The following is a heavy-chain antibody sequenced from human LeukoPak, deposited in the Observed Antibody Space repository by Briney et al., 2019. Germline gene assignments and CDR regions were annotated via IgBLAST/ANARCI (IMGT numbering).Heavy chain of an antibody. V-gene: IGHV3-30*02. CDR1: GFTFSSYG. Sequence: GGSLRLSCAASGFTFSSYGMHWVRQAPGKGLEWVAFIRYDGSNKYYADSVKGRFTISRDNSKNTLYLQMNSLRAEDTAVYYCAKDFYYDSSGYYSVHFDYWGQGTLVTVSS. CDR2: IRYDGSNK. CDR3: AKDFYYDSSGYYSVHFDY. D-gene: IGHD3-22*01. J-gene: IGHJ4*02.